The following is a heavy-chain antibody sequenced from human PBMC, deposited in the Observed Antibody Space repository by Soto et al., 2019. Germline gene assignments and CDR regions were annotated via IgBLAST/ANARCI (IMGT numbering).Heavy chain of an antibody. J-gene: IGHJ6*02. Sequence: EEQLLESGGGLVQPGGSLRLSCAAPGFTFSNHDMTWVRQAPGKGLEWVSKISDSGDTYYADSVKGRFTISRDNSKNTLYLQMNSLRAEDTAVYYCARRYCSGGTCYGYGLDVWGQGTTVTVSS. V-gene: IGHV3-23*01. CDR1: GFTFSNHD. CDR3: ARRYCSGGTCYGYGLDV. D-gene: IGHD2-15*01. CDR2: ISDSGDT.